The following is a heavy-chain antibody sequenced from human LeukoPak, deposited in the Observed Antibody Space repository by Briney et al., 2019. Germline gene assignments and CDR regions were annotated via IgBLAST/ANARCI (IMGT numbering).Heavy chain of an antibody. V-gene: IGHV1-2*02. Sequence: ASVKVSCKPSGYTFTGYYTHWVRQAPGQGLEWMGWINPNSGGTNYAQKFQGRVTMTRDTSISPAYMELSRLRSDDTAVHYCTSSSRRIAAAGTNWFDPWGQGTLVTVSS. CDR2: INPNSGGT. CDR3: TSSSRRIAAAGTNWFDP. D-gene: IGHD6-13*01. J-gene: IGHJ5*02. CDR1: GYTFTGYY.